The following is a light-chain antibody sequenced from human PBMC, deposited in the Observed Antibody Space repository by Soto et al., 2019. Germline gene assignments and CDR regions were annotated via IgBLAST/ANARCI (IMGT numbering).Light chain of an antibody. Sequence: QYALTQPASVSGSPGQSITISCTGTSSDVGSHNLVSWYQQHPDRAPKLMIYEGSKRPSGVSKRFSGSKSGNTASLTISGLQAEDEADYFCCSYAGSSTYIFGSGTKLTVL. CDR3: CSYAGSSTYI. V-gene: IGLV2-23*01. CDR2: EGS. J-gene: IGLJ1*01. CDR1: SSDVGSHNL.